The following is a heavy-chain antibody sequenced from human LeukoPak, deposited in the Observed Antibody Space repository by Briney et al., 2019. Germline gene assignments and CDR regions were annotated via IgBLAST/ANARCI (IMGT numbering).Heavy chain of an antibody. D-gene: IGHD3-9*01. Sequence: PGGSLRLSCAVSGFYVSSHYGAWVRQTPGKGLEWVSILYIDNTTFYADSVKGRFTVSRDNSQNTLSLEMNSLRPEDTAVYYCAKEKFDWGTMYYFDYWGQGTLVTVSS. CDR2: LYIDNTT. CDR3: AKEKFDWGTMYYFDY. J-gene: IGHJ4*02. V-gene: IGHV3-66*02. CDR1: GFYVSSHY.